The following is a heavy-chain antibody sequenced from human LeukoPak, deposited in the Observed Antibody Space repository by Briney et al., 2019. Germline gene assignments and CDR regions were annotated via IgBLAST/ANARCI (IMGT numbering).Heavy chain of an antibody. J-gene: IGHJ3*02. CDR1: GGSISSSSYY. V-gene: IGHV4-39*01. CDR2: IYYSGST. CDR3: ARTMVRGVDDAFDI. Sequence: SETLSLTCTVSGGSISSSSYYWGWIRQPPGKGLEWFGSIYYSGSTYYNPSLKSRVTISVDTSKNQFSLKLSSVTAADTAVYYCARTMVRGVDDAFDIWGQGTMVTVSS. D-gene: IGHD3-10*01.